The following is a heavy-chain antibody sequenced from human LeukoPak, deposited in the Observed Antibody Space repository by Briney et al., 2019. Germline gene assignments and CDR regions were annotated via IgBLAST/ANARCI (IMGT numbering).Heavy chain of an antibody. CDR1: GGSFSDYY. J-gene: IGHJ4*02. CDR2: VNHSGST. CDR3: ARSWNGGRGSYYLTY. V-gene: IGHV4-34*01. D-gene: IGHD2/OR15-2a*01. Sequence: SETLSLTCAVYGGSFSDYYWTWIRQPPGKGLEWIGEVNHSGSTNHNPSLESRVTISVDTSKNQFSLRLSSVTAADTAVYYCARSWNGGRGSYYLTYWGQGNMVTVSS.